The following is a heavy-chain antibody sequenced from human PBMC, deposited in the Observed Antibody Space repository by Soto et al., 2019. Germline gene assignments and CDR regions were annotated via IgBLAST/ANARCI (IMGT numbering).Heavy chain of an antibody. V-gene: IGHV4-59*08. J-gene: IGHJ4*02. CDR1: GGSISSYY. Sequence: SETLSLTCTVSGGSISSYYWSWIRQPPGKGLEWIGYIYYSGSTNYNPSLKSRVTISVDTSKNQFSLKLSSVTAADPAVYYCARRFCTNGVCLFDYWGQGTLVTVSS. D-gene: IGHD2-8*01. CDR2: IYYSGST. CDR3: ARRFCTNGVCLFDY.